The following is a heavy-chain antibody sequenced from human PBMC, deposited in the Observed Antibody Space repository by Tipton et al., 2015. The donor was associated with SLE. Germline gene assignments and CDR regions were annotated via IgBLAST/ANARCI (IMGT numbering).Heavy chain of an antibody. CDR2: IYSGGST. V-gene: IGHV3-23*03. CDR3: AAGLLWFRDLDY. CDR1: GFIFSSYE. J-gene: IGHJ4*02. D-gene: IGHD3-10*01. Sequence: SLRLSCAASGFIFSSYEMNWVRQAPGKGLEWVSVIYSGGSTYYADSVKGRFTISRDNSKNTLYLQMNSLRAEDTAVYYCAAGLLWFRDLDYWGQGTLVTVSS.